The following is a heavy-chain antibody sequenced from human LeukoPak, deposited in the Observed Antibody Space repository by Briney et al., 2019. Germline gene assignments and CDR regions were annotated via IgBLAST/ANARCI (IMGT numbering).Heavy chain of an antibody. V-gene: IGHV1-8*01. Sequence: ASVKVSCKASGYTFTNYDINWVRQATGQGLEWMGWMNPNSGNTGYAQKFQGRVTMTRNTSISTAYMELSSLRSEDTAVYYCAREEDSSGWSPIDYWGQGTLVTVSS. CDR2: MNPNSGNT. J-gene: IGHJ4*02. CDR3: AREEDSSGWSPIDY. CDR1: GYTFTNYD. D-gene: IGHD6-19*01.